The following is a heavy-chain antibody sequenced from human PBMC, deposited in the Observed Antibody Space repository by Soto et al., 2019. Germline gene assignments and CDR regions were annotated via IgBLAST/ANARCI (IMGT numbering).Heavy chain of an antibody. CDR1: GGSINNNYYY. J-gene: IGHJ6*02. CDR2: ISRSGTT. V-gene: IGHV4-39*07. Sequence: SETLSLTCTVSGGSINNNYYYWGWVRQPPGKGLEWIARISRSGTTYYNPSLKSRVTKSVDTSRNQFSLTLSSVTAADTAVYYCASLNGSNYYYYGMDVWGQGTTVTVSS. D-gene: IGHD1-26*01. CDR3: ASLNGSNYYYYGMDV.